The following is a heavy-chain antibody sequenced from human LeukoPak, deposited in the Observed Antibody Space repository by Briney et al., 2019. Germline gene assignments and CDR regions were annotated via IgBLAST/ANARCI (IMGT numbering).Heavy chain of an antibody. V-gene: IGHV4-30-2*01. CDR2: IYHSGST. D-gene: IGHD6-13*01. J-gene: IGHJ4*02. CDR1: GGSVSSGGYY. CDR3: ARDHPAAGPFFDY. Sequence: SQTLSLTCTVSGGSVSSGGYYWSWIRQPPGKGLEWIGYIYHSGSTYYNPSLKSRVTISVDRSKNQFSLKLSSVTAADTAVYYCARDHPAAGPFFDYWGQGTLVTVSS.